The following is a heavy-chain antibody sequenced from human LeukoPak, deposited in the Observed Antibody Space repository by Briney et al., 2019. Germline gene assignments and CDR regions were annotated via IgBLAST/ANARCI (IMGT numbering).Heavy chain of an antibody. CDR3: ARGAWGGYSYGYYYYYYYMDV. CDR2: IYTSGST. Sequence: PSETLSLTCTVSGGSISSYYWSWIRQPAGKGLEWIGRIYTSGSTNYNPSLKSRVTMSVDTSKNQFSLKLSSVTAADTAVYYCARGAWGGYSYGYYYYYYYMDVWGKGTTVTISS. CDR1: GGSISSYY. V-gene: IGHV4-4*07. J-gene: IGHJ6*03. D-gene: IGHD5-18*01.